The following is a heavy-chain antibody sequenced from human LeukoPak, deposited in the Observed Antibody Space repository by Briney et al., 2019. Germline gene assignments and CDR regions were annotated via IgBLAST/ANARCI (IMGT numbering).Heavy chain of an antibody. CDR1: GFSLSTSGVG. J-gene: IGHJ4*02. Sequence: SGPTLVNPTQTLTLTCTFSGFSLSTSGVGVGWIRQPPGKALEWLSLIYWDDDKRYSPSLKSRLTITKDTSKNQVVLTMTNMDPVDTATYYCAQAEGYSSGWYHFDYWGQGTLVTVSS. D-gene: IGHD6-19*01. V-gene: IGHV2-5*02. CDR3: AQAEGYSSGWYHFDY. CDR2: IYWDDDK.